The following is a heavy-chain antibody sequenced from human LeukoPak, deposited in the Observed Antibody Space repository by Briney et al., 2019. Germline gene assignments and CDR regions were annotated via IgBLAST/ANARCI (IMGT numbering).Heavy chain of an antibody. J-gene: IGHJ5*02. CDR1: GYTFTGYY. V-gene: IGHV1-2*02. CDR2: INPNSGGI. CDR3: ARGEYYDFWSGYYRFDP. D-gene: IGHD3-3*01. Sequence: ALVKVSCKASGYTFTGYYMHWVRQAPGQGLEWMGWINPNSGGINYAQKFQGRVTMTRDTSISTAYMELSRLRSDDTAVYYCARGEYYDFWSGYYRFDPWGQGTLVTVSS.